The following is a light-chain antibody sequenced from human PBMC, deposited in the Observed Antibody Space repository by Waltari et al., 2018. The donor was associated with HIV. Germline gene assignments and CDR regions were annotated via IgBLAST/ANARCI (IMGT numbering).Light chain of an antibody. V-gene: IGKV3-11*01. CDR2: DAS. CDR1: QSVSTY. CDR3: QQRTNWPTWT. Sequence: EIVFTQSPATLSLSPGERATLSCRASQSVSTYLAWYQQSPGQAPRLLISDASDRATGIPARFSGSGSGTDFTLTISSLEPEDFAVYYCQQRTNWPTWTFGQGTKVEIK. J-gene: IGKJ1*01.